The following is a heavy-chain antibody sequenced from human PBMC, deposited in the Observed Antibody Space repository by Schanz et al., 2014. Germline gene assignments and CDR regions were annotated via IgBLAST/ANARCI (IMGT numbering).Heavy chain of an antibody. V-gene: IGHV3-23*01. J-gene: IGHJ4*02. CDR1: GFTFSSYA. Sequence: EVQLLESGGGLVQPGGSLRLSCAASGFTFSSYAMSWVRQAPGKGLEWVSAISGSGGSTYYADSVKGRFTISRDNSKNTLYRQMNSLRAEDTAVYYCAKYRGYYRVSGSYRERECWGQETLVTVSS. CDR3: AKYRGYYRVSGSYREREC. D-gene: IGHD3-10*01. CDR2: ISGSGGST.